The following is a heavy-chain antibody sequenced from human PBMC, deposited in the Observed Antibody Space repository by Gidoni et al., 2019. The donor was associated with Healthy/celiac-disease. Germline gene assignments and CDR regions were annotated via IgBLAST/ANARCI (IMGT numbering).Heavy chain of an antibody. J-gene: IGHJ4*02. CDR1: GFTFSRYW. CDR3: ARDVLQWLPTGVGY. D-gene: IGHD6-19*01. V-gene: IGHV3-7*01. CDR2: IKQDGSEK. Sequence: EVQLVESGGGLVQPGGSLRLSCAASGFTFSRYWMSWVRQAPGKGLEWVANIKQDGSEKYYVASVKGRFTISRDNAKNSLYLQMNSLRAEDTAVYYCARDVLQWLPTGVGYWGQGTLVTVSS.